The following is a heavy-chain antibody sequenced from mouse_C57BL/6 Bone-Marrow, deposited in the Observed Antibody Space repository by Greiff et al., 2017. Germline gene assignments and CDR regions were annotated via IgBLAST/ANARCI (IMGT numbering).Heavy chain of an antibody. D-gene: IGHD2-4*01. J-gene: IGHJ4*01. Sequence: EVQRVESGGDLVKPGGSLKLSCAASGFTFSSYGMSWVRPTPDKRLEWVATISSGGSYTYYPDSVKGRFTISRDNAKNTLYLQMSSLKSEDTAMYYCARRIYYDYDGGPGDYWGQGTSVTVSS. CDR2: ISSGGSYT. V-gene: IGHV5-6*01. CDR1: GFTFSSYG. CDR3: ARRIYYDYDGGPGDY.